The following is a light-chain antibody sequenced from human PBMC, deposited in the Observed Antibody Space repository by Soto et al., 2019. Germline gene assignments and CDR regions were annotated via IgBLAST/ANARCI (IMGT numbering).Light chain of an antibody. CDR2: FAS. Sequence: ERVMTQYPATLSVSPGEKATLSCRASQTVSNNLAWYQQKPGQAPRLLIYFASTRATGIPARFSGSGSGTEXXXXXXXXXXEDXXXYYCQHXXEWPLTFGGGTKVETK. CDR1: QTVSNN. V-gene: IGKV3-15*01. CDR3: QHXXEWPLT. J-gene: IGKJ4*01.